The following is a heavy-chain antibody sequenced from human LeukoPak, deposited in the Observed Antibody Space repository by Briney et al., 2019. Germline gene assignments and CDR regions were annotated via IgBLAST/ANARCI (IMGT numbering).Heavy chain of an antibody. CDR3: ARLRSKYWFDP. J-gene: IGHJ5*02. Sequence: GGSLRLSCAAFGFTFSSYEMNWVRQAPGKGLEWVSFITSSGNTMYYADSVKGRFTISRDNAKNSLYLQMNSLRADDTAVYYCARLRSKYWFDPWGQGTLVTVSS. D-gene: IGHD4-11*01. CDR2: ITSSGNTM. CDR1: GFTFSSYE. V-gene: IGHV3-48*03.